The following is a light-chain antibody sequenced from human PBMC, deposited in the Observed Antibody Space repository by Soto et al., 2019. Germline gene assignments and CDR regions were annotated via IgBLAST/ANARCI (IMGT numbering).Light chain of an antibody. CDR3: SSYTGSSTYV. CDR2: DVS. CDR1: SSDVGGYNY. V-gene: IGLV2-14*01. J-gene: IGLJ1*01. Sequence: QSALTQPASVSGSPGQSTTISFTGTSSDVGGYNYVSWYQQHPGKAPKLMIYDVSNRPSGVSNRFSGSKSGNTASLTISGLQAEDEEDYYCSSYTGSSTYVFGTGTKLTVL.